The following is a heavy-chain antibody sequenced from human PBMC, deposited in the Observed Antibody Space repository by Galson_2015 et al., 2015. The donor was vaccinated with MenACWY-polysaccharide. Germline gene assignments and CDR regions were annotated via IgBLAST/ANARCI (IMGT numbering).Heavy chain of an antibody. CDR3: AKFQGRVLSDWSFDY. V-gene: IGHV3-23*01. CDR1: GFAFSGNA. D-gene: IGHD3-9*01. J-gene: IGHJ4*02. CDR2: IGGVDPAT. Sequence: SLRLSCAASGFAFSGNAMSWVRLAPGKGLEWVSTIGGVDPATYYADSVKGRFTISRDHSKNTLSLQLNSLRVEDTAVYYCAKFQGRVLSDWSFDYWGQGTLVTVSS.